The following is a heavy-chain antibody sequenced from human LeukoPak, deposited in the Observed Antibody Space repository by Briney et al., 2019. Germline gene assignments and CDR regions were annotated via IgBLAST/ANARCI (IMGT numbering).Heavy chain of an antibody. CDR2: IYQSGTT. V-gene: IGHV4-38-2*02. Sequence: SETLSLTCSVSGYSISSGYYWGWVRQPPGKGLEWIATIYQSGTTHDNPSLKSRVTISIDKSKSQLSLRLMSVTVADTAVYYCARSVYYGSRSYFDYYYYMDVWGKGTTVTVSS. J-gene: IGHJ6*03. D-gene: IGHD3-10*01. CDR1: GYSISSGYY. CDR3: ARSVYYGSRSYFDYYYYMDV.